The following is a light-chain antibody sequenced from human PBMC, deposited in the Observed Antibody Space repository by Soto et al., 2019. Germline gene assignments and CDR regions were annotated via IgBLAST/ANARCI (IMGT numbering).Light chain of an antibody. CDR1: SSNIGAGYD. J-gene: IGLJ1*01. V-gene: IGLV1-40*01. CDR3: QSYDSSLTSYV. Sequence: QSVLTQPPSVSGAPGQRVTISCTGSSSNIGAGYDVHWYQQLPGTAPKLLIYGNSNRPSGVPDRFSGSKSGTSASLAITWVQAEDEAHYYCQSYDSSLTSYVFGTGTKLTVL. CDR2: GNS.